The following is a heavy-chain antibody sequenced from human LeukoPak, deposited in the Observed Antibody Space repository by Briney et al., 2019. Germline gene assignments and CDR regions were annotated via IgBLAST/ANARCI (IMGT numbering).Heavy chain of an antibody. J-gene: IGHJ3*01. D-gene: IGHD2/OR15-2a*01. V-gene: IGHV4-39*01. Sequence: PSETPSLTCTVSGGSINSSNYYWGWIRQPPGKGLEWIGGIYYSGSTYYNPSLKSRVSISVDTSKDQFSLKLSSVTAADTAVYCARLVSRTAGAFDLWGQGTMVTVSS. CDR1: GGSINSSNYY. CDR3: ARLVSRTAGAFDL. CDR2: IYYSGST.